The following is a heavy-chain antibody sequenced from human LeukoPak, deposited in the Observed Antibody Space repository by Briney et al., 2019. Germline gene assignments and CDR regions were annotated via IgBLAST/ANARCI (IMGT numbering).Heavy chain of an antibody. D-gene: IGHD2/OR15-2a*01. V-gene: IGHV3-74*01. Sequence: GGSLRLSCAASEFTFSSYWMHWVRHAPGKGLVWVSRINIDGSITSSADSVKGRFTISRDNAKNALYLQMNSLRAEDTAVYFCARDYVYAFDYWGQGTLVTVSS. J-gene: IGHJ4*02. CDR1: EFTFSSYW. CDR2: INIDGSIT. CDR3: ARDYVYAFDY.